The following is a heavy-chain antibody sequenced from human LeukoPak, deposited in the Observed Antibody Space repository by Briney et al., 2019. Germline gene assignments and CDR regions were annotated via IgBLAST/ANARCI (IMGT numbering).Heavy chain of an antibody. CDR3: AKDDYGDGDV. CDR1: GFTLSSYE. V-gene: IGHV3-23*01. Sequence: GGSLRLSCTASGFTLSSYEMTWIRQAPGKGLEWVSSIDYSGDTTYYADSVKGRFTISRDNSKNTLYLQMNSLRAEDTAVYYCAKDDYGDGDVWGKGTTVTISS. D-gene: IGHD4-17*01. CDR2: IDYSGDTT. J-gene: IGHJ6*04.